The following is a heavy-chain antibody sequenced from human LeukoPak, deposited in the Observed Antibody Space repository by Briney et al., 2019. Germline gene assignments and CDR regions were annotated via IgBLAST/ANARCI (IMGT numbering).Heavy chain of an antibody. J-gene: IGHJ6*03. CDR3: ARDAQFIVVVPAAKLNYMDV. D-gene: IGHD2-2*01. CDR1: GYTFTSYD. Sequence: GASVKVSCKASGYTFTSYDIHWVRQAPGQGLEWMGWINPNSGATNYAQKFQGRVIMTRDTSISTAYMEVRRLRSDDTAVYYCARDAQFIVVVPAAKLNYMDVWGRGTTVTVSS. CDR2: INPNSGAT. V-gene: IGHV1-2*02.